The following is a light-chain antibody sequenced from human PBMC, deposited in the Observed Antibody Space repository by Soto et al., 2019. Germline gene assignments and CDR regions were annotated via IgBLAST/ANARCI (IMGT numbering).Light chain of an antibody. CDR2: DAS. Sequence: AIQLTQSPSSLSASVGGRVTITCRASEGIGSALAWYQQNPGKAPKLLIYDASSLESGVPLRFSGSGSGTDFTLTISNLQPEDFATYYCQKFNNYPVTFAGGTKVDI. CDR1: EGIGSA. J-gene: IGKJ4*01. V-gene: IGKV1D-13*01. CDR3: QKFNNYPVT.